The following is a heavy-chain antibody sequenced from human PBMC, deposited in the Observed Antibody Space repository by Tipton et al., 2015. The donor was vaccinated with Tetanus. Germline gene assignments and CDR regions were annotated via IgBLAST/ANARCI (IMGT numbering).Heavy chain of an antibody. CDR1: GYTFTGYY. J-gene: IGHJ6*02. V-gene: IGHV1-2*02. D-gene: IGHD3-22*01. CDR3: ARDRGDYIYYGMDV. CDR2: IDPNSGGT. Sequence: QVQLVQSGAEVKKPGASAKVSCKASGYTFTGYYIYWVRQAPGQGLEWMGWIDPNSGGTVYAQKFQGRVPMTRDTSISTAYMELRSLRSDDTAVYYCARDRGDYIYYGMDVWGPGTTVTVS.